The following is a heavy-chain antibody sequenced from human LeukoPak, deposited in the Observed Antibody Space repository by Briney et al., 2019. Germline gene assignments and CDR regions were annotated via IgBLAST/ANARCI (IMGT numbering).Heavy chain of an antibody. Sequence: GGSLRLSCAASGFTFDDYAMHWVRQAPGKGLEWVSLISGDGDTTYYADSVKGRFTISRDYSKDSLFLQMDSLRIEDSALYYCAKDMTPYYYDSSGPLMYHYYGVDVWGQGTTVTVSS. J-gene: IGHJ6*02. D-gene: IGHD3-22*01. CDR2: ISGDGDTT. CDR3: AKDMTPYYYDSSGPLMYHYYGVDV. V-gene: IGHV3-43*02. CDR1: GFTFDDYA.